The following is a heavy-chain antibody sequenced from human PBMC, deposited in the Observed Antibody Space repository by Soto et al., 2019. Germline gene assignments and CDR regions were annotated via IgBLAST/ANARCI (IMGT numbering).Heavy chain of an antibody. V-gene: IGHV1-46*04. CDR3: GREGRAVAGIYSSGVMDV. CDR1: GYTFTSYY. J-gene: IGHJ6*04. Sequence: QVQLVQSGAEVKKPGASVKVSCKASGYTFTSYYMHWVRQAPGQGLEWMGIINPSGGSTSYAQKSQGRGPRPRDTARSTVYRERSSVRSEDPAGYYWGREGRAVAGIYSSGVMDVWGKGTTVPVSS. D-gene: IGHD6-19*01. CDR2: INPSGGST.